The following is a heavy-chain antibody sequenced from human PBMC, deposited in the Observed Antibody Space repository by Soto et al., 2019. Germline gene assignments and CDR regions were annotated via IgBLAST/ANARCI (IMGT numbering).Heavy chain of an antibody. J-gene: IGHJ6*02. CDR2: SSGSTI. V-gene: IGHV3-48*03. D-gene: IGHD3-10*01. Sequence: GGSLRLSCAASGFTFGSYEMNWVRQSPGKGLEWVSYSSGSTIYYADSVKGRFTISRDNAKNSLYLQMNSLRAEDTAVYYCARTGGSGVSYYFFALDVWGQGTTVTVSS. CDR1: GFTFGSYE. CDR3: ARTGGSGVSYYFFALDV.